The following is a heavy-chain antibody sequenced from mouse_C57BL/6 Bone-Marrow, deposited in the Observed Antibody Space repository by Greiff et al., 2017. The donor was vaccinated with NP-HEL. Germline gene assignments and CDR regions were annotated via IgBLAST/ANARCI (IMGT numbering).Heavy chain of an antibody. CDR3: AGYDYDDV. J-gene: IGHJ1*03. CDR1: GYTFTSYW. CDR2: IDPSDSYT. Sequence: QVQLKQPGAELVRPGTSVKLSCKASGYTFTSYWMHWVKQRPGQGLEWIGVIDPSDSYTNYNQKFKGKATLTVDTSSSTAYMQLSSLTSEDSAVYYCAGYDYDDVWGTGTTVTVSS. D-gene: IGHD2-4*01. V-gene: IGHV1-59*01.